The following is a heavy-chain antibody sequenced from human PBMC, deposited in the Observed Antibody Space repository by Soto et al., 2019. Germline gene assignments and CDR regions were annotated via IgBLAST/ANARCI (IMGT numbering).Heavy chain of an antibody. V-gene: IGHV3-13*01. CDR1: GFTFSSYD. CDR2: IGTAGDT. Sequence: GGSLRLSCAASGFTFSSYDMHWVRQATGKGLEWVSAIGTAGDTYYPGSVKGRFTISRENAKNSLYLQMNSLRAGDTAVYYCARAMGATSWGYYYYYGMDVWGQGTTVPVSS. D-gene: IGHD1-26*01. CDR3: ARAMGATSWGYYYYYGMDV. J-gene: IGHJ6*02.